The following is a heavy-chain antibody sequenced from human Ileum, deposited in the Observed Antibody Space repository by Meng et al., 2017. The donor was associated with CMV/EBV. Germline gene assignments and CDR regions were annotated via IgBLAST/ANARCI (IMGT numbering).Heavy chain of an antibody. CDR3: ARGSNYGSGSYVYFQH. V-gene: IGHV1-2*02. CDR2: INPNSGGT. CDR1: GYTFTGYY. D-gene: IGHD3-10*01. J-gene: IGHJ1*01. Sequence: ASVKVSCKASGYTFTGYYMHWVRQAPGQGLEWMGWINPNSGGTNYAQKFQGRVTMTRDTSISIAYMELSRLRSDDTAVYYCARGSNYGSGSYVYFQHWGQGTLVTVSS.